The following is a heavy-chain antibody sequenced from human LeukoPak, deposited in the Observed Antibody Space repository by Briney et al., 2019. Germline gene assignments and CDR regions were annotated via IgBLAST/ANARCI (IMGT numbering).Heavy chain of an antibody. V-gene: IGHV4-59*02. CDR1: GGSVNSHF. J-gene: IGHJ3*01. CDR3: AIMGSAYGNAFDV. CDR2: YYYGGST. D-gene: IGHD3-3*01. Sequence: SETLSLTCTFSGGSVNSHFCSWVRHSPGKELEWIGYYYYGGSTLYNPSLSSRVTISVDASKNHFFLRLNSVTATDTGVYYCAIMGSAYGNAFDVWGQGTMVTVSP.